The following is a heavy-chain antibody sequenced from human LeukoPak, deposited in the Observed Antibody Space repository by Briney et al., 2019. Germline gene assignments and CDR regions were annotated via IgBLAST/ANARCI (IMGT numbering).Heavy chain of an antibody. D-gene: IGHD6-19*01. Sequence: PGGSLRLSCAASGFTFSTYSMNWVRQAPGKGLEWVSYISSSSSTIYYADSVKGRFTISRDNAKNSLYLQMNNLRAEDTAVYYCARDSAGFDHWGQGTLVTVSS. J-gene: IGHJ5*02. CDR3: ARDSAGFDH. V-gene: IGHV3-48*04. CDR2: ISSSSSTI. CDR1: GFTFSTYS.